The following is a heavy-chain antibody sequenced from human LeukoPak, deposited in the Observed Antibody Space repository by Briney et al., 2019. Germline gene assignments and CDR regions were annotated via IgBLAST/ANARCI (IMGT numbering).Heavy chain of an antibody. CDR1: GGSISRYF. Sequence: PSETLSLTCTVSGGSISRYFWSWIRQPPGKGLEWIGHFSHSGGTNYNPSLKTRVIISADTSNNQSSLKVTSVTATDTAVYYCARHRADSSGWYTTQFDYWGQGTLVTVSS. V-gene: IGHV4-59*08. D-gene: IGHD6-19*01. J-gene: IGHJ4*02. CDR2: FSHSGGT. CDR3: ARHRADSSGWYTTQFDY.